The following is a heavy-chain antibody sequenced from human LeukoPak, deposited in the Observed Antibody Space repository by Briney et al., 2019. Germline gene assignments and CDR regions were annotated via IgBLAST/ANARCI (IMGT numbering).Heavy chain of an antibody. V-gene: IGHV6-1*01. Sequence: SQTLSLTCAISGDSVSTNSATWNWIRQSPSRGLEWLGRTYYRSKWYDDYAVSVKSRITINPDTSKNQFSLQLNSVTPEDTAVYYCARDQGLGRYAFDIWGQGTMVTVSS. J-gene: IGHJ3*02. D-gene: IGHD7-27*01. CDR2: TYYRSKWYD. CDR1: GDSVSTNSAT. CDR3: ARDQGLGRYAFDI.